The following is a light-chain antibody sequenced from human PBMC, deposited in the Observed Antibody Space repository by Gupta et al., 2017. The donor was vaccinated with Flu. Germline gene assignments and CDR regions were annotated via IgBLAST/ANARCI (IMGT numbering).Light chain of an antibody. CDR1: SSDFGSYDR. V-gene: IGLV2-18*02. CDR2: EVN. CDR3: SSFTSSNTWV. J-gene: IGLJ3*02. Sequence: QSALTQPASGSGSTGQSITISCSGTSSDFGSYDRVSWYQQSPGTAPKLMISEVNNRPSGVPDRFSGSKSDNSASLTISGLQAEDEADYYCSSFTSSNTWVFGGGTKVTVL.